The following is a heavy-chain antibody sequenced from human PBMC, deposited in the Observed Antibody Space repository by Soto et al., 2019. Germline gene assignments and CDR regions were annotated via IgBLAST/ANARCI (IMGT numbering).Heavy chain of an antibody. CDR3: AREPVVGATVPYYGMDV. V-gene: IGHV4-4*07. Sequence: PSETLSLTCTFSGVSISSYYWSWIRHPAGKGLEWIGRIYTSGSTNHNPSLKSRVTMSVDTSKNQFSLKLSSVTAADTAVYYCAREPVVGATVPYYGMDVWGQGTTVTVSS. D-gene: IGHD1-26*01. J-gene: IGHJ6*02. CDR2: IYTSGST. CDR1: GVSISSYY.